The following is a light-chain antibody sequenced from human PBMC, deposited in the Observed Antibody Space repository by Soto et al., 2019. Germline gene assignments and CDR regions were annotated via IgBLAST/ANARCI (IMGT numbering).Light chain of an antibody. CDR1: QGVSRK. J-gene: IGKJ2*01. Sequence: DIVMTQSPATLSVAPGERVTFSCRASQGVSRKLAWYQHKPGQAPRLLISGASTGATGIPARFSGSGSGTEFTLTISSLQSEDCALYYCQQRSNWPRTFGQGTKLDIK. CDR3: QQRSNWPRT. CDR2: GAS. V-gene: IGKV3-15*01.